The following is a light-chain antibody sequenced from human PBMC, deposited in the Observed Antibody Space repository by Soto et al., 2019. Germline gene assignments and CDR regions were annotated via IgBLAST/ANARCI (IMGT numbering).Light chain of an antibody. CDR3: QNYNSDPWT. CDR1: QSVSNNY. V-gene: IGKV3-20*01. CDR2: GAS. Sequence: EIVLTQSPGTLSLSPGERATLSCRASQSVSNNYLAWYQQKPGQAPRLLIYGASNRATGIPERFSGSGSGTDFTLTITGLQPEDFATYYCQNYNSDPWTFGQGTKVDNK. J-gene: IGKJ1*01.